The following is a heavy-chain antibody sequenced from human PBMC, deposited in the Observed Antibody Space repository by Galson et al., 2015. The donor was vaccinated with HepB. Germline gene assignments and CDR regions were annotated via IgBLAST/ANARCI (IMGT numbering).Heavy chain of an antibody. Sequence: SLRLSCAASGFTVSSNYMSWVRQAPGKGLEWVSVLYSGGDTYYADSVKGRFTISRHNSKNTLYLQMNSLRAEDTAVYYCTFRGGWHPVESYFDYWGQGTLVTVSS. D-gene: IGHD6-19*01. CDR1: GFTVSSNY. J-gene: IGHJ4*02. CDR2: LYSGGDT. V-gene: IGHV3-53*04. CDR3: TFRGGWHPVESYFDY.